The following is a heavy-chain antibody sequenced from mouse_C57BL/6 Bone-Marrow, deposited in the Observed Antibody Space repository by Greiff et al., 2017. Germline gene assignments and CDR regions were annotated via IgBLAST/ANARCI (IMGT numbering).Heavy chain of an antibody. D-gene: IGHD1-1*01. CDR1: GYSFTDYN. J-gene: IGHJ4*01. CDR2: INPNYGTT. V-gene: IGHV1-39*01. Sequence: VQLKESGPELVKPGASVKISCKASGYSFTDYNMNWVKQSNGKSLEWIGVINPNYGTTSYNQKFKGKATLTVDQSSSTAYMQLNNLTSEDSAVYYCASYYGSSYCYAMDYWGQGTSVTVSS. CDR3: ASYYGSSYCYAMDY.